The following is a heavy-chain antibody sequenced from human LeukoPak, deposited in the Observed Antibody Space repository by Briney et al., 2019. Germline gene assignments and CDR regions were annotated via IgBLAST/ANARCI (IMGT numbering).Heavy chain of an antibody. V-gene: IGHV6-1*01. CDR3: AREGLYYDILTGYLPFDY. J-gene: IGHJ4*02. D-gene: IGHD3-9*01. CDR2: TYYRSKWYN. CDR1: GDSVSSNSAA. Sequence: SQTLSLTCAISGDSVSSNSAAWNWIRQSPSRGLEWLGRTYYRSKWYNDYAVSVKSRITINPDTSKNQFSLQLNSVTPEDTAVYYCAREGLYYDILTGYLPFDYWGQGTLVTVSS.